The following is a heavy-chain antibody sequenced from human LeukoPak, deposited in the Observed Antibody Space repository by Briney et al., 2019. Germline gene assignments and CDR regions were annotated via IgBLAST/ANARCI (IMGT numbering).Heavy chain of an antibody. CDR3: ARRSDNWFDP. Sequence: HGESLKISCEGSGCSFTDYWIAWVRQMPGKGLEWMGIIYPGNSDTTYSPSFQGQVTISADKSISTAYLQWRSLKASDTAMYYCARRSDNWFDPWGQGTLVTVSS. D-gene: IGHD3-10*01. CDR2: IYPGNSDT. V-gene: IGHV5-51*01. CDR1: GCSFTDYW. J-gene: IGHJ5*02.